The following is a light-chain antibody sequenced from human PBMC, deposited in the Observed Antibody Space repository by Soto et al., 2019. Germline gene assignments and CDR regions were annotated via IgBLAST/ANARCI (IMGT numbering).Light chain of an antibody. CDR2: GSS. J-gene: IGKJ1*01. V-gene: IGKV3-15*01. CDR3: QQYNDNLPT. CDR1: QSVRTN. Sequence: IVMPQSPATLSVSPGERATLSCRTSQSVRTNLAWYQHRPGQSPRLLIYGSSNRATGFPARFSGSGSGTEFTLTINGLQSEDFTVYYCQQYNDNLPTFGQGTKVDIK.